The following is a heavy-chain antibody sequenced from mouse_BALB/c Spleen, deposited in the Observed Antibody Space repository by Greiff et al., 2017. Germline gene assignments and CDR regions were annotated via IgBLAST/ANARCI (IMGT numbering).Heavy chain of an antibody. D-gene: IGHD2-1*01. CDR1: GFTFSSYA. J-gene: IGHJ4*01. CDR3: ARQGGNYVGYYYAMDY. Sequence: EVQGVESGGGLVKPGGSLKLSCAASGFTFSSYAMSWVRQTPEKRLEWVATISSGGSYTYYPDSVKGRFTISRDNAKNTLYLQMSSLRSEDTAMYYCARQGGNYVGYYYAMDYWGQGTSVTVSS. CDR2: ISSGGSYT. V-gene: IGHV5-9-3*01.